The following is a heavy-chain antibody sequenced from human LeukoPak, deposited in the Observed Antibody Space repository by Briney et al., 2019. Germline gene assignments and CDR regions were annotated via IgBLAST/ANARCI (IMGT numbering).Heavy chain of an antibody. CDR2: IYSGGST. CDR3: ARTYGPYYFDY. D-gene: IGHD4-17*01. V-gene: IGHV3-66*01. Sequence: GGSLRLSCAASGFTFSNYAMRWVRQAPGKGLEWVSVIYSGGSTYYADSVKGRFTISRDNSKNTLYLQMNSLRAEDTAVYYCARTYGPYYFDYWGQGTLVTVSS. J-gene: IGHJ4*02. CDR1: GFTFSNYA.